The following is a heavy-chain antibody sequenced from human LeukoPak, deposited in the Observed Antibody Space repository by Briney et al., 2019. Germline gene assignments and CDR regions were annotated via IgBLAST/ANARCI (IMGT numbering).Heavy chain of an antibody. CDR2: ISHSGSS. J-gene: IGHJ4*02. D-gene: IGHD6-6*01. CDR1: GGSISSSNW. V-gene: IGHV4-4*02. Sequence: SGTLSLTCAVSGGSISSSNWWSWVRQPPGKGLEWIGEISHSGSSYYNPSLKSRVSISLDTSKNQFSLKLTSVTAADTAMYYCARHPAPSYSISSPFFDYWGQGTLVTVSS. CDR3: ARHPAPSYSISSPFFDY.